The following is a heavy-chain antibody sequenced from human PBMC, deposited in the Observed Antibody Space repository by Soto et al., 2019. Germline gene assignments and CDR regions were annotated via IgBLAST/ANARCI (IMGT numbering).Heavy chain of an antibody. CDR1: GGSFNNYC. D-gene: IGHD3-10*01. Sequence: QVRLQQWGAGLVRPSETLSLTCAVYGGSFNNYCWSWIRQPPGKGLEWIGEVCPGGRTNYSPTLKREGRIAVQASKNQFSRRLTSVTVADTAVYYCARGEYGQYDAYNWFDPWGQGNLVIVAS. J-gene: IGHJ5*02. CDR3: ARGEYGQYDAYNWFDP. CDR2: VCPGGRT. V-gene: IGHV4-34*02.